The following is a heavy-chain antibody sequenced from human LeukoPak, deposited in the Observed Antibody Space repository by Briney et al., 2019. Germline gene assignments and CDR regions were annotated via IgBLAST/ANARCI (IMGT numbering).Heavy chain of an antibody. CDR1: GFTFSTYA. Sequence: PGGSLRLSCAASGFTFSTYAMHWVRQAPGKGLEWVAVIWSDGSKKYYVDSVKGRFTISRDNSKNTLYLQMNSLRAEDTAVYYCAREGITGSTNWFDCWGQGTLVTVS. J-gene: IGHJ5*01. CDR3: AREGITGSTNWFDC. D-gene: IGHD1-7*01. V-gene: IGHV3-33*01. CDR2: IWSDGSKK.